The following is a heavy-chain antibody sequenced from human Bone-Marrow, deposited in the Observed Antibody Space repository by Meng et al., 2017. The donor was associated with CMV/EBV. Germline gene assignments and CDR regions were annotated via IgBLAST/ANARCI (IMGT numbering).Heavy chain of an antibody. J-gene: IGHJ6*02. CDR3: ARGPPRYIWGTYGMDV. CDR2: IYYSGST. Sequence: SETLSLTCTVSGGSISSSSYYWGWIRQPPGKGLEWIGSIYYSGSTNYNPSLKSRVTISVDTSKNQFSLKLSSVTAADTAVYYCARGPPRYIWGTYGMDVWGQGTTVTVSS. V-gene: IGHV4-39*07. CDR1: GGSISSSSYY. D-gene: IGHD3-16*01.